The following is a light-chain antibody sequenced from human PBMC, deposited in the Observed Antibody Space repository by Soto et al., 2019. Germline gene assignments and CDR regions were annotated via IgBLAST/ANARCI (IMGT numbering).Light chain of an antibody. V-gene: IGLV2-23*02. CDR3: CSYAGSSTYV. CDR2: EVS. Sequence: QSALTQPASVSGSPGQSITISCTGTSSDVGSYNLVSWYQQHPGKAPKLTIYEVSKRPSGVSNRFSGSKSGNTASLTISGLPAEDEADYYCCSYAGSSTYVFGTGTQLTVL. J-gene: IGLJ1*01. CDR1: SSDVGSYNL.